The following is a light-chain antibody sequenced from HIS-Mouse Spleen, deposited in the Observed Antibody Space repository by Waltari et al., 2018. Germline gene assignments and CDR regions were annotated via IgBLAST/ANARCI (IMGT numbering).Light chain of an antibody. V-gene: IGLV2-14*03. CDR1: SSDVGGYNY. CDR3: SSYTSSSTRV. J-gene: IGLJ2*01. CDR2: DVS. Sequence: QSALTQPASVSGSPGQSITISCTGTSSDVGGYNYVSWYQQHQGKAPKLMIYDVSNRPSGFSNRFSGSKSGNTASLTISGLQAEDEADYYCSSYTSSSTRVFGGGTKLTVL.